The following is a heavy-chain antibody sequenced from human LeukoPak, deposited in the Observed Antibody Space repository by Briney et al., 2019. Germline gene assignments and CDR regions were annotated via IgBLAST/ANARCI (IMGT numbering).Heavy chain of an antibody. CDR2: XXPIFGTA. CDR3: ATTVTHFPYYYYYGMDV. V-gene: IGHV1-69*01. D-gene: IGHD4-17*01. Sequence: SVKVSCKASGGTFSSYAISWVRQAPGQGXXXXXXXXPIFGTANXAQKFQXRVTIXADESTSTAYMELSSLRSEDTAVYYCATTVTHFPYYYYYGMDVWGQGTTVTVSS. J-gene: IGHJ6*02. CDR1: GGTFSSYA.